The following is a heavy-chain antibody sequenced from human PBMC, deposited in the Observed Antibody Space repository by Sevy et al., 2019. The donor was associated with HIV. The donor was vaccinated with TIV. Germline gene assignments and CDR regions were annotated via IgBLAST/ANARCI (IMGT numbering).Heavy chain of an antibody. CDR2: VSYDGADK. J-gene: IGHJ4*02. CDR3: AKDMVDCSGGTCYSGAVSPFES. Sequence: GGSLRLSCAASGFIFNNYDMYWIRQAPGKGLEWVATVSYDGADKDYADIVKGRFTISRDRSRSMLYLQMGSLRPEDTGVYFCAKDMVDCSGGTCYSGAVSPFESWGQGTLVTVSS. V-gene: IGHV3-30*18. D-gene: IGHD2-15*01. CDR1: GFIFNNYD.